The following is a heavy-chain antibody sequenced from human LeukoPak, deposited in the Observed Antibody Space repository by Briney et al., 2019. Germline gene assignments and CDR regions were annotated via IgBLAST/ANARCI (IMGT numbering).Heavy chain of an antibody. J-gene: IGHJ6*02. CDR2: IYYSGST. D-gene: IGHD6-13*01. V-gene: IGHV4-59*01. Sequence: TSETLSLTCTVSGGSISSYYWSWIRQPPGMGLEWIGSIYYSGSTNYNPSLKSRVTISVDTSKNQFSLKLSSVTAADTAVYYCAGVGTPIAAAGRKGYYYYGMDVWGQGTTVTVSS. CDR1: GGSISSYY. CDR3: AGVGTPIAAAGRKGYYYYGMDV.